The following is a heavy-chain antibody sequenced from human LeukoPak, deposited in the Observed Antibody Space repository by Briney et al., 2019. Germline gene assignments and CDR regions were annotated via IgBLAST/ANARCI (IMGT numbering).Heavy chain of an antibody. Sequence: GASVKVSCKASGGTFSSHAMNWVRQAPGQGLEWMGGVIPILDITDYAQKFQGRVTITADKSTSTAYMELSSLRSEDTAVYYCARGQDIVVVVAATRRAEYFQHWGQGTLVTVSS. CDR1: GGTFSSHA. V-gene: IGHV1-69*10. D-gene: IGHD2-15*01. CDR2: VIPILDIT. CDR3: ARGQDIVVVVAATRRAEYFQH. J-gene: IGHJ1*01.